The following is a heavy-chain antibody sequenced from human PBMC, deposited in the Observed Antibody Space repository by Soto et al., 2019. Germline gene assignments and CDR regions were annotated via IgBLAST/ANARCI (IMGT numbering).Heavy chain of an antibody. J-gene: IGHJ4*02. CDR2: IYNSGST. Sequence: SETLSLTCTVSGDSISSYHWSWIRQPPGKGLEWIGYIYNSGSTNYNPSLKSRVTISVDTSKNQFSLKLSSVTAADTAVYYCARNLIRYKGPFDYWGQGTLVTVSS. CDR1: GDSISSYH. CDR3: ARNLIRYKGPFDY. V-gene: IGHV4-59*08. D-gene: IGHD1-1*01.